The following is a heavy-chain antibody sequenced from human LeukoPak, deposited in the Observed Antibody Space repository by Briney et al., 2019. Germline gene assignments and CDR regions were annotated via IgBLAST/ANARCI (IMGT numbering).Heavy chain of an antibody. CDR1: GYSISSGYY. CDR3: ASLRFGELPPDY. D-gene: IGHD3-10*01. Sequence: SETLSLTCTVSGYSISSGYYWGWIRQPPGKGLEWIGTIYHSGSTNYNPSLKSRVTISVDKSKNQFSLKLSSVTAADTAVYYCASLRFGELPPDYWGQGTLVTVSS. V-gene: IGHV4-38-2*02. CDR2: IYHSGST. J-gene: IGHJ4*02.